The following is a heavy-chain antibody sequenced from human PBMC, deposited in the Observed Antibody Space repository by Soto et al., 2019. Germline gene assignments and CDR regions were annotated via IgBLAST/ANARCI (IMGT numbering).Heavy chain of an antibody. CDR2: VHPDSGGT. CDR3: ARGAQGFVPVSGIYFYFDH. D-gene: IGHD3-22*01. V-gene: IGHV1-2*02. J-gene: IGHJ4*02. Sequence: QVQLVQSGAEVREAGAAVRVSCKTSGYIFTDHLIHWVRQSPGQGLQWVGWVHPDSGGTNVAQAFQDRVTMTADTSITTAYMDLARLRPDDTAIFYCARGAQGFVPVSGIYFYFDHWGQGTPVTVSS. CDR1: GYIFTDHL.